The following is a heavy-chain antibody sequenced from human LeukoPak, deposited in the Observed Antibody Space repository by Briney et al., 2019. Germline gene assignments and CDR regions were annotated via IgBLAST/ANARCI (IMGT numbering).Heavy chain of an antibody. CDR2: ISGSGGST. V-gene: IGHV3-23*01. CDR1: GFTFSSYA. J-gene: IGHJ4*02. CDR3: ARAYDYGDYVGWDY. Sequence: GGSLRLSCAASGFTFSSYAMSWVRQAPGKGLEWVSAISGSGGSTYYADSVKGRFTISRDNSKNTLYLQMNSLRAEDRAVYYCARAYDYGDYVGWDYWGQGTLVTVSS. D-gene: IGHD4-17*01.